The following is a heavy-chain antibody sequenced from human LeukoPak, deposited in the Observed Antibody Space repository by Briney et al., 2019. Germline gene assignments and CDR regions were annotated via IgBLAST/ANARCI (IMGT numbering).Heavy chain of an antibody. CDR3: ARTLYDSSGYYFDC. J-gene: IGHJ4*02. CDR1: GGSFSGYY. D-gene: IGHD3-22*01. CDR2: IYTSGST. V-gene: IGHV4-59*10. Sequence: SETLSLTCAVYGGSFSGYYWSWVRQPAGKGLEWIGRIYTSGSTNYNPSLKSRVTISVDTSKNQFSLKLSSVTAADTAVYYCARTLYDSSGYYFDCWGQGTLVTVSS.